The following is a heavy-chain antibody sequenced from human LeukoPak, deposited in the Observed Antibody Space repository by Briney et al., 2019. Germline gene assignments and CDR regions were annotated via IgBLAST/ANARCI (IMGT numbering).Heavy chain of an antibody. CDR3: TRSGFGGGVHFDY. CDR1: GYTFTNYD. J-gene: IGHJ4*02. CDR2: MNPNSGDT. Sequence: ASVKVSCKAPGYTFTNYDINWVRQAAGQGLEWMGWMNPNSGDTGYVEKFQGRVTMTRDTSMNTAYMELSSLRSEDTAVYYCTRSGFGGGVHFDYWGQGTPVTVSS. V-gene: IGHV1-8*01. D-gene: IGHD3-16*01.